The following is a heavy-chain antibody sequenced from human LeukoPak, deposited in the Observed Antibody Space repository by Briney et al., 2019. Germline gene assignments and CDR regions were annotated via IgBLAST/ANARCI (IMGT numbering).Heavy chain of an antibody. CDR2: IYYSGST. D-gene: IGHD3-10*01. Sequence: SETLSLTCTVSGGSISSSSYYWGWIRQPPGKGLEWIGSIYYSGSTYYNPSLKSRVTISVDTSKNQFSLKLSSVTAADTAVYYCARAPPNYYGSGSHFDYWGQGTLVTVFS. V-gene: IGHV4-39*07. CDR1: GGSISSSSYY. CDR3: ARAPPNYYGSGSHFDY. J-gene: IGHJ4*02.